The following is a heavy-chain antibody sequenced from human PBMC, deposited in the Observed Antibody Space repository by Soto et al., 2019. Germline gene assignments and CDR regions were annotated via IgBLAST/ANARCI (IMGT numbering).Heavy chain of an antibody. J-gene: IGHJ5*02. D-gene: IGHD3-3*01. CDR2: INHSGST. CDR1: GGSFSGYY. Sequence: QVQLQQWGAGLLKPSETLSLTCAVYGGSFSGYYWSWIRQHPGKGLAWIGEINHSGSTNYHPSLSSCVTISVGTAKNQFSLKLSSVTAADTAVYYCARGDLIFGVFPRKGSFDPWGQGTLVTVSS. CDR3: ARGDLIFGVFPRKGSFDP. V-gene: IGHV4-34*01.